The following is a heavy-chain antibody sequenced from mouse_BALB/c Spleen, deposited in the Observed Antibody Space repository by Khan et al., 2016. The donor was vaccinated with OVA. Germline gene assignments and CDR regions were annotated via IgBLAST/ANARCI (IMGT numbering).Heavy chain of an antibody. J-gene: IGHJ4*01. CDR1: GYTFTNYG. D-gene: IGHD2-10*01. Sequence: QIQLVQSGPELKKPGETVKISCKASGYTFTNYGMNWVKQSPGKALKWMGWINTYTGEPTYADDFKGRFAFSLETSASTAYLQINNLKNEDTATYCCARSPYFSDTLDYWGQGTSVTVSS. CDR2: INTYTGEP. V-gene: IGHV9-3-1*01. CDR3: ARSPYFSDTLDY.